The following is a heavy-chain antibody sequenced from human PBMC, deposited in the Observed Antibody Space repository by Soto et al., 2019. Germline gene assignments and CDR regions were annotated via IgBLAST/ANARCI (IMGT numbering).Heavy chain of an antibody. J-gene: IGHJ4*02. Sequence: PGGSLRLSCAASVLTFSDHYMDWVRQAPGKGLEWVGRSRNKANSYTTEYAASVKGRFTISRDDSENSLYLQMSSLKTEDTAVYYCTDRGNWGQGTQVTSPQ. D-gene: IGHD3-10*01. CDR1: VLTFSDHY. CDR2: SRNKANSYTT. CDR3: TDRGN. V-gene: IGHV3-72*01.